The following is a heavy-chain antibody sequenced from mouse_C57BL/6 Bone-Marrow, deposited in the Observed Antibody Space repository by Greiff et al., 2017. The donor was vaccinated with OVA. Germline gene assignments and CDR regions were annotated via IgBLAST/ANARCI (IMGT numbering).Heavy chain of an antibody. CDR2: IYPGSGST. D-gene: IGHD1-1*01. J-gene: IGHJ1*03. CDR3: ARRYYCGSYWYFDV. V-gene: IGHV1-55*01. Sequence: QVQLQQPGAELVKPGASVKMSCKASGYTFTSYWITWVKQRPGQGLEWIGDIYPGSGSTNYNEKFKSKATLTVDTSSSTAYMQLSSLTSEDSAVYYCARRYYCGSYWYFDVWGTGTTVTVSS. CDR1: GYTFTSYW.